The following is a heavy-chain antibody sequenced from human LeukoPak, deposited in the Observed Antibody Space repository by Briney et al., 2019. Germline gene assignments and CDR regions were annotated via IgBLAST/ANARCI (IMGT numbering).Heavy chain of an antibody. V-gene: IGHV3-53*01. D-gene: IGHD5-24*01. CDR2: IYSGGST. J-gene: IGHJ4*02. CDR1: GFTFSSYW. Sequence: GGSLRLSCAASGFTFSSYWMSWVRQAPGKGLEWVSVIYSGGSTYYADSVKGRFTISRDNSKNTLYLQMNSLRAEDTAVYYCARGGMATMWVFDYWGQGALVTVSS. CDR3: ARGGMATMWVFDY.